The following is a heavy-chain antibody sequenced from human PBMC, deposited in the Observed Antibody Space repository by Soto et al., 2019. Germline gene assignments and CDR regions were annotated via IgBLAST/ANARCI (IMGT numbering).Heavy chain of an antibody. CDR2: FSGSADKT. J-gene: IGHJ4*02. CDR1: GFTFSSCA. D-gene: IGHD1-26*01. V-gene: IGHV3-23*01. CDR3: TKATGVAYYVTDN. Sequence: EVQLLESGGGLVQPGGSLRLSYAASGFTFSSCAMGWVRQTPGKGLEWVSAFSGSADKTFYADSVKGRFTISRDNSKNTVYLQMNSLRAEDTAIYYCTKATGVAYYVTDNWGQGTLVTVSS.